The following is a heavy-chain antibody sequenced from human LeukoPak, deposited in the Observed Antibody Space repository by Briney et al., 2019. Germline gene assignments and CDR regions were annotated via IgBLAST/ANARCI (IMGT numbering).Heavy chain of an antibody. CDR1: GGSISSSSYY. V-gene: IGHV4-39*01. CDR2: IYYSGST. CDR3: ATTTIRLGY. J-gene: IGHJ4*02. Sequence: SETLSLTCTVSGGSISSSSYYWGWIRQPPGKGLEWIGSIYYSGSTYYNPSLKSRVTISVDTSKNQFSLKLSSVTAADTAVYYCATTTIRLGYWGQGTLVTVSS. D-gene: IGHD1-26*01.